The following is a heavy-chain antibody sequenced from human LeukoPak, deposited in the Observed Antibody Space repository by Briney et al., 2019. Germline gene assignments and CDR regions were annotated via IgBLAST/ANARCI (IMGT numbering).Heavy chain of an antibody. Sequence: GGSLRLSCAASGFTFSNYWMYWVRQAPGKGLEWVANIKEDGSEKYYVASVEGRFTISRDNAKNPLHLQMKSLRAEDTAVYYCARVVEEVIMFRGVKDYYYYGLDVWGQGATVTVSS. D-gene: IGHD3-10*01. CDR3: ARVVEEVIMFRGVKDYYYYGLDV. J-gene: IGHJ6*02. CDR1: GFTFSNYW. V-gene: IGHV3-7*01. CDR2: IKEDGSEK.